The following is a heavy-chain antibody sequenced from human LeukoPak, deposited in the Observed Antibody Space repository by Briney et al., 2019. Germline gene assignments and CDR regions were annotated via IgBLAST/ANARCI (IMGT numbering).Heavy chain of an antibody. CDR2: IRSKAYGETA. CDR1: GFTFSSYW. D-gene: IGHD1-1*01. V-gene: IGHV3-49*04. Sequence: GGSLRLSCAASGFTFSSYWMNWARQAPGKGLEWVGFIRSKAYGETADYAASVKGRFTISRDDSKAIAYLQMNSLKTEDTAVYHCTRDRGAYNLYDYWGQGTLVTVSS. CDR3: TRDRGAYNLYDY. J-gene: IGHJ4*02.